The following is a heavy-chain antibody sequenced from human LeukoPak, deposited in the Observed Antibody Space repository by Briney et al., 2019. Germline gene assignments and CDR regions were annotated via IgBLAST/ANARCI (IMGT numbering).Heavy chain of an antibody. Sequence: SETLSLTCTVSGGSISSGDYYWSWIRQPPGKGLEWIGYIYYSGSTYYNPSLKSRVTISVDTSKNQFSLKLSSVTAAGTAVYYCARVPFDWLLPDAFDIWGQGTMVTVSS. CDR2: IYYSGST. V-gene: IGHV4-30-4*01. CDR1: GGSISSGDYY. CDR3: ARVPFDWLLPDAFDI. J-gene: IGHJ3*02. D-gene: IGHD3-9*01.